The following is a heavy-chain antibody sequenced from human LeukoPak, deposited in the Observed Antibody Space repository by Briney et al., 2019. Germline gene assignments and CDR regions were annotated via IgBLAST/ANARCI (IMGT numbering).Heavy chain of an antibody. CDR1: GGSISSYY. J-gene: IGHJ4*02. CDR3: ARRLGIAVFDY. D-gene: IGHD6-19*01. CDR2: IYYSGST. Sequence: SETLSLTCTVSGGSISSYYWSWIRQPPGKGLEWIGDIYYSGSTNYNPSLKSRVTISVDTSKNQFSLRLSSVTAADTAVYHCARRLGIAVFDYWGQGTLVTVSS. V-gene: IGHV4-59*08.